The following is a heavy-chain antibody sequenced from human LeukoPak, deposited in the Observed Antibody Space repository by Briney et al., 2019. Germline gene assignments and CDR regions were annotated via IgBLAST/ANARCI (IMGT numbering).Heavy chain of an antibody. J-gene: IGHJ3*02. D-gene: IGHD3-16*01. CDR3: ARDLSWGAFI. CDR2: ISPSGGTT. V-gene: IGHV3-23*01. Sequence: GGSLRLSCAASGFTFSSYSMNWVRQAPGKRLEWVSGISPSGGTTYYADSLKGRFSISRDNSKNTVYLQMNSLRADDTAVYYCARDLSWGAFIWGQGTMVTVSS. CDR1: GFTFSSYS.